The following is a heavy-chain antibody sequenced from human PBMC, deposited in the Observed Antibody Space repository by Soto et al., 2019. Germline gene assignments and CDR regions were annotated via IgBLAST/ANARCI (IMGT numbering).Heavy chain of an antibody. V-gene: IGHV3-74*01. Sequence: GGSLRLSCAASGFTFSSYWMHWVRQAPGKGLVWVSRINNDGTITSYADSVKGRFTISRDNAKKTVYLQMDSLRAEDTAVYYCTSSSPRLYGDYDWGQGTLVTVSS. CDR1: GFTFSSYW. J-gene: IGHJ4*02. CDR3: TSSSPRLYGDYD. CDR2: INNDGTIT. D-gene: IGHD4-17*01.